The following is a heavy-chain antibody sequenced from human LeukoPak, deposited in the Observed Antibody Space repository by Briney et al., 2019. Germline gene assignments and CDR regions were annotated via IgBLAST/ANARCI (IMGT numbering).Heavy chain of an antibody. CDR1: GFSFTTSGVA. V-gene: IGHV2-5*02. J-gene: IGHJ4*02. Sequence: SGPTLVKPTETRTVTCTFSGFSFTTSGVAVGWVRQPPGEALQWLALIYWDDDMRYSPSLESRLTITKDTSKKQVVLTMINMDPADTATHYCTHSCVWFGESSFDYWGQGTPVTVSS. CDR2: IYWDDDM. D-gene: IGHD3-10*01. CDR3: THSCVWFGESSFDY.